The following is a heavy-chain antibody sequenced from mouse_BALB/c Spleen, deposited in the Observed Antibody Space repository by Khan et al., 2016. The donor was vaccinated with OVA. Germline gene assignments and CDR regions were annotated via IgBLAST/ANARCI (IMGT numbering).Heavy chain of an antibody. CDR1: GYSITSEYT. CDR3: ARKDYYDYDPFPY. Sequence: EVELVESGPGLVKPSQSLSLTCTVTGYSITSEYTWNWIRQFPGNKLEWMGFISYSGNTSYNPSLKSRISITRDTSKNQFFLKLKSVTSEDTATYYCARKDYYDYDPFPYWGQGTLVTVSA. J-gene: IGHJ3*01. CDR2: ISYSGNT. D-gene: IGHD2-4*01. V-gene: IGHV3-2*02.